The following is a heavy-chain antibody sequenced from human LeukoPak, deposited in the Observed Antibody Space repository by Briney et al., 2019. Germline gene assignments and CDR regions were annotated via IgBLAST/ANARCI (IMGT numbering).Heavy chain of an antibody. Sequence: SVKVSSKASGGTFSSYAISWVRQAPGQGLEWMGGIIPIFGTANYAQKFQGRVTITADGSTSTAYMELSSLRSEDTAVYYCATTKDIVVVPAAIRYDAFDIWGQGTMVTVSS. J-gene: IGHJ3*02. D-gene: IGHD2-2*02. CDR2: IIPIFGTA. CDR3: ATTKDIVVVPAAIRYDAFDI. V-gene: IGHV1-69*13. CDR1: GGTFSSYA.